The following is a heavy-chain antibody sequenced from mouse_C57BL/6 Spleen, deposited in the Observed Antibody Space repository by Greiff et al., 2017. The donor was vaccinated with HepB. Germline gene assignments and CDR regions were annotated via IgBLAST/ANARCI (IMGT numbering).Heavy chain of an antibody. J-gene: IGHJ3*01. Sequence: EVKLMESGPGLVKPSQSLSLTCSVTGYSITSGYYWNWIRQFPGNKLEWMGYISYDGSNNYNPSLKNRISITRDTSKNQFFLKLNSVTTEDTATYYCAGGQFAYWGQGTLVTVSA. CDR2: ISYDGSN. V-gene: IGHV3-6*01. CDR3: AGGQFAY. CDR1: GYSITSGYY.